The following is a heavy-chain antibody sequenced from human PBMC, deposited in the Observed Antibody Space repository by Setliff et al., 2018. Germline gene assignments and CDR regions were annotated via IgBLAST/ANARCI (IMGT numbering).Heavy chain of an antibody. J-gene: IGHJ4*02. Sequence: PSETLSLTCTVSGGSISSGGYYWSWIRRHPGKGLEWIGYIYYSGSTYYNPSLKSRLTISVDTSKTQFSLRLSSVTAADTAVYYCARAITSKYYFEYWGQGTLVT. CDR2: IYYSGST. D-gene: IGHD3-16*01. CDR3: ARAITSKYYFEY. V-gene: IGHV4-31*03. CDR1: GGSISSGGYY.